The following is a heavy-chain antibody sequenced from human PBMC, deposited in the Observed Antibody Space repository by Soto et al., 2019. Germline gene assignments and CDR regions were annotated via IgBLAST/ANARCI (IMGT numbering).Heavy chain of an antibody. J-gene: IGHJ4*02. D-gene: IGHD2-8*01. CDR1: GGSFSGYY. CDR3: ARDNGDTYFDY. Sequence: SETLSLTCAVYGGSFSGYYWSWIRQPPGKGLEWIGEINHSGSTNYNPSLKSRVTISVDTSKNQFSLKLSSVTAADAAVYYCARDNGDTYFDYWGRGTLVTVSS. V-gene: IGHV4-34*01. CDR2: INHSGST.